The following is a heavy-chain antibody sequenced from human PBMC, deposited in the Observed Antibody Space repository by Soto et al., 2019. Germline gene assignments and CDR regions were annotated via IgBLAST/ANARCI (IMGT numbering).Heavy chain of an antibody. Sequence: SETLSLTCAVYGGSFSGYYWSWIRQPPGKGLEWIGEINHSGSTNYNPSLKSRVTISVDTSKNQFSLKLSSVTAADTAVYYCARGPYYGSGSYNWFDPWGQGTLVTVSS. V-gene: IGHV4-34*01. D-gene: IGHD3-10*01. CDR1: GGSFSGYY. CDR3: ARGPYYGSGSYNWFDP. J-gene: IGHJ5*02. CDR2: INHSGST.